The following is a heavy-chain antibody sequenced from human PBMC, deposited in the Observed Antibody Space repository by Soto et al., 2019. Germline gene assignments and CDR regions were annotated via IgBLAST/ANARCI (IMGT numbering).Heavy chain of an antibody. V-gene: IGHV3-74*01. CDR3: ATDGGSGLRY. J-gene: IGHJ4*02. D-gene: IGHD6-25*01. CDR1: GIPFNNYW. CDR2: IDTVATII. Sequence: GGSLRLSCAVSGIPFNNYWMHWIRQAPGKGLVWVSHIDTVATIINYGDSVKGRFTISRDNAENTLYLQMNSLGVEDTATYYCATDGGSGLRYWGKGPLVTVSS.